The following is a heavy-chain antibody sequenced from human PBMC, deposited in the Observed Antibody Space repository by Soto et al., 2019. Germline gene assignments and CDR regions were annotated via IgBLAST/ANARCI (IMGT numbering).Heavy chain of an antibody. J-gene: IGHJ4*02. CDR2: IIPIFGTA. V-gene: IGHV1-69*01. Sequence: QVQLVQSGAEVKKPGSSVKVSCKASGGTFSSYAISWVRQAPGQGHEWMGGIIPIFGTANYAQKCQGRVTITADESTSTAYMELSSLRSEDTAVYYCAREYYYDSSGYYSNAYYFDYWGQGTLVTVSS. D-gene: IGHD3-22*01. CDR3: AREYYYDSSGYYSNAYYFDY. CDR1: GGTFSSYA.